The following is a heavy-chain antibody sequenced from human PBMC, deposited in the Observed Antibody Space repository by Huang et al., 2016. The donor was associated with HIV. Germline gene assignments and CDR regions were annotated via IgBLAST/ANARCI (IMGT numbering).Heavy chain of an antibody. D-gene: IGHD6-19*01. V-gene: IGHV3-21*02. Sequence: EVELVESGGGLVKPGGSLRLSCAASGFACSSYGMNWVRQAAGKGLEWVRFIGSNISYIYYADSVKGRVTISRDNAKSSIYQQLDSLRAEDTAVYYCAYQQWLVGGLNHWGQGTLVVVSS. CDR1: GFACSSYG. CDR3: AYQQWLVGGLNH. CDR2: IGSNISYI. J-gene: IGHJ5*02.